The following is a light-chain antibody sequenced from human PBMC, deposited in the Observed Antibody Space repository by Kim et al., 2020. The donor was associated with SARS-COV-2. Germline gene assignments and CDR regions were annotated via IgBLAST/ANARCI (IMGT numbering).Light chain of an antibody. V-gene: IGLV1-40*01. Sequence: RGTISGTGRSSSIGALYAVHWYQHLPGTAPKLLIYRDSYRPSGVPDRFSGSKSGTSASLAITGLQAEDEADYYCQSYDSSLNGYVFGTGTKVTVL. CDR1: SSSIGALYA. CDR2: RDS. J-gene: IGLJ1*01. CDR3: QSYDSSLNGYV.